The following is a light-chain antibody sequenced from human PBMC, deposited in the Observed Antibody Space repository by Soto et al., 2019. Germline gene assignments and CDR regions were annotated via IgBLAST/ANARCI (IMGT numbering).Light chain of an antibody. Sequence: QLTQSPSSLSASVGDRVTITCRASQDISRYSAWYQQRAGKAPKLLIYGASTLQSGVPSRFSGSGSGTEFTLTISSLQPEDFATYHCQQLQRTPFTFGPWTTVDV. CDR3: QQLQRTPFT. J-gene: IGKJ3*01. CDR1: QDISRY. CDR2: GAS. V-gene: IGKV1-9*01.